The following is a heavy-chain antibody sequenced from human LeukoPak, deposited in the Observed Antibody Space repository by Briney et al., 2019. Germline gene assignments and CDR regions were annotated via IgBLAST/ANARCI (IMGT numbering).Heavy chain of an antibody. V-gene: IGHV1-8*01. J-gene: IGHJ6*02. Sequence: ASVKVSCKASGYTFTSYDINWVRQATGQGLGWMGWMNPNSGNTGYAQKFQGRVTMTRNTSISTAYMELSSLRSEDTAVYYCARVAYNWNYGSYYYYGMDVWGQGTTVTVSS. CDR3: ARVAYNWNYGSYYYYGMDV. CDR2: MNPNSGNT. CDR1: GYTFTSYD. D-gene: IGHD1-7*01.